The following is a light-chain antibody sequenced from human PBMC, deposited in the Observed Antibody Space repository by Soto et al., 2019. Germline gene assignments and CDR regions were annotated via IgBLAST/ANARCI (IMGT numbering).Light chain of an antibody. J-gene: IGLJ1*01. CDR3: SSYTSSSTRV. CDR2: EVS. V-gene: IGLV2-14*03. CDR1: SSDVGAYDF. Sequence: QSVLTQPASVSGSPGQSITISCTGTSSDVGAYDFVSWYQQHPDKAPKLMIYEVSNRPSGVSNRFSGSKPVNTATLTISGLQAEDEADYYCSSYTSSSTRVFGTGTKVTVL.